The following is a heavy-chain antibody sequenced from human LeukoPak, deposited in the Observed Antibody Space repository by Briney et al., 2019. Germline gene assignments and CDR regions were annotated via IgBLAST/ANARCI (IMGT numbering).Heavy chain of an antibody. Sequence: SVKVSCKASGGTFSSYAISWVRQAPGQGLEWMGGIIPIFGTANYAQKFQGRVTITTDESTCTAYMELSSLRSEDTAAYYCARASTAVAEGYYMDVWGKGTTVTVSS. J-gene: IGHJ6*03. CDR1: GGTFSSYA. D-gene: IGHD6-19*01. CDR2: IIPIFGTA. V-gene: IGHV1-69*05. CDR3: ARASTAVAEGYYMDV.